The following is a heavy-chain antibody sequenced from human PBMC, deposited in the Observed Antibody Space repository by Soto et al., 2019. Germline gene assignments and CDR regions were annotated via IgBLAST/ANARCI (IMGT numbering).Heavy chain of an antibody. V-gene: IGHV2-5*02. D-gene: IGHD5-18*01. CDR2: IYWDDDK. CDR3: AHKGDTTMVWDY. Sequence: QITLKESGPTLVKPTQTLTLTCTFSGFSLSASGVSVGWIRQPPGKALEWLALIYWDDDKRYSPSLKSRLTITKDPSKHQVVLTMTNMDPVDTATYYCAHKGDTTMVWDYWGQGTLVTVSS. CDR1: GFSLSASGVS. J-gene: IGHJ4*02.